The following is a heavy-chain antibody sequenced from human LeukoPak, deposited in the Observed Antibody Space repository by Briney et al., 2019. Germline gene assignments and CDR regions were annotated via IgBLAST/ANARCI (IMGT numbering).Heavy chain of an antibody. Sequence: PSQTLSLTCTVSGGSISSGDYYWSWIRQPPGKGLEWIGYIYYSGSAYYNPSLKSRVTISVDTSKNQFSLKLSSVTAADTAVYYCARNPEWELPSFLAGWGQGTLVTVSS. D-gene: IGHD1-26*01. V-gene: IGHV4-30-4*08. CDR1: GGSISSGDYY. J-gene: IGHJ4*02. CDR2: IYYSGSA. CDR3: ARNPEWELPSFLAG.